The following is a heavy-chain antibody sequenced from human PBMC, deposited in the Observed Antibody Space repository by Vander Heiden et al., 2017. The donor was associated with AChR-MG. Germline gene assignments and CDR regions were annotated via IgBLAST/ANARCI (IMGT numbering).Heavy chain of an antibody. CDR2: IFPGGDI. D-gene: IGHD6-19*01. CDR3: AGGPSYGSGPGCPFDS. Sequence: EVYLEESGGALVQRGGALTLPCAASGLVVSEKFMVWVRQAPGKGLEWVSIIFPGGDIYLADAGRERFIISRDKSKNTLSLQMNNLRVEDSATYFCAGGPSYGSGPGCPFDSWGRGTQVTVS. J-gene: IGHJ4*02. V-gene: IGHV3-66*01. CDR1: GLVVSEKF.